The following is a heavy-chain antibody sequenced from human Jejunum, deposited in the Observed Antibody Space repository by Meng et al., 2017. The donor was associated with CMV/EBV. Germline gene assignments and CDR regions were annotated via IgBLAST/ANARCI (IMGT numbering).Heavy chain of an antibody. D-gene: IGHD1-26*01. CDR3: GRVGYGVGETTVDY. CDR2: IRAYNGDT. Sequence: QVQLVQSGAEVKKPGASVKASCKASGYTFTTNGISWVRQAPGQGLEWMGWIRAYNGDTSHAQKYQDRVTMTTDASASTAYIEVRSLRSDDTAVYYCGRVGYGVGETTVDYWGQGTLVTVSS. J-gene: IGHJ4*02. CDR1: GYTFTTNG. V-gene: IGHV1-18*01.